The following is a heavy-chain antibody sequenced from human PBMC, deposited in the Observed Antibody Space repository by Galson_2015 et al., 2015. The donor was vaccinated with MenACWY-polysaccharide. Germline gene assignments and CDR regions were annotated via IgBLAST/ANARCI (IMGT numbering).Heavy chain of an antibody. Sequence: SLRLSCAASGFTFSRFHMNWVRQAPGRGLEWLSSISSSGTYMYYADSVKGRFTISRDNTKNSLYLQMNILTTEDTAVYYCARGRDCSSTTCYGSGDSWGQGTLVTVSS. CDR2: ISSSGTYM. J-gene: IGHJ4*02. CDR3: ARGRDCSSTTCYGSGDS. V-gene: IGHV3-21*01. CDR1: GFTFSRFH. D-gene: IGHD2-2*01.